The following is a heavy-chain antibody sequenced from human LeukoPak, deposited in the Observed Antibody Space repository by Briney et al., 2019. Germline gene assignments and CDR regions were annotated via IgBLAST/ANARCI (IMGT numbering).Heavy chain of an antibody. D-gene: IGHD3-9*01. V-gene: IGHV4-31*03. CDR3: ARDRLDDILTGYYRY. CDR1: GGSISSGAYY. J-gene: IGHJ4*02. CDR2: IYYSGST. Sequence: KPSETLSLTCTVSGGSISSGAYYWSWIRQHPGKGLEWIGYIYYSGSTYYNPSLKSRVTISVDTSKNQFSLKLSSVTAADTAVYYCARDRLDDILTGYYRYWGQGTLVTVSS.